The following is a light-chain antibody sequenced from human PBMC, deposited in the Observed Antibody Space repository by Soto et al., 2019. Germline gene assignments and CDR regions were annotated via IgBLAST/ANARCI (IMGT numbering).Light chain of an antibody. CDR3: QQYNNWPPWA. CDR1: QSVSSN. Sequence: EIVMTQSPATLSVSPGERATLSCRASQSVSSNLAWYQQKPGRAPRLLIYGASTTATGVPARFSGSGYGTELPLTISSLQSEDFAVYYCQQYNNWPPWAFGQGTKVEIK. CDR2: GAS. V-gene: IGKV3-15*01. J-gene: IGKJ1*01.